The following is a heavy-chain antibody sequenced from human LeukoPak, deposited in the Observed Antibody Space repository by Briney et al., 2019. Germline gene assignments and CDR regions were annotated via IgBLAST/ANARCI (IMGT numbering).Heavy chain of an antibody. D-gene: IGHD1-26*01. CDR1: GGSISSSSYY. V-gene: IGHV4-39*07. CDR2: IYYSGST. Sequence: SETLSLTCTVSGGSISSSSYYWGWIRQPPGKGLEWIGSIYYSGSTYYNPSLKSRVTISVDRSKNQFSLKLSSVTAADTAVYYCAMGEVELLGAFDIWGQGTMVTVSS. CDR3: AMGEVELLGAFDI. J-gene: IGHJ3*02.